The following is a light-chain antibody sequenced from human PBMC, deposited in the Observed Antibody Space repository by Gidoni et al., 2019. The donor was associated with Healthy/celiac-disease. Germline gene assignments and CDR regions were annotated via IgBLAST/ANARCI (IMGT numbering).Light chain of an antibody. CDR1: QIISSW. J-gene: IGKJ2*01. V-gene: IGKV1-5*03. CDR2: KAS. CDR3: QQYNSYSPYMYT. Sequence: DIQMTQSPSTLSASVGDRVTITCRASQIISSWLAWYQQKPGKAPKLLIYKASSLESGVPSRCSGRGSGTEFTLTISSLQPDDFATYYCQQYNSYSPYMYTFXXXTKLEIK.